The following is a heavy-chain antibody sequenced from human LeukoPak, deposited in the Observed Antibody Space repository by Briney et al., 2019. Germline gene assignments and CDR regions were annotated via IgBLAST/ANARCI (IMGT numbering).Heavy chain of an antibody. D-gene: IGHD3-10*01. Sequence: ASVKVSCKASGYTFTGYYMHWVRQTPGQGLEWMGWINPNSGGTNYAQKFQGRVTMTRDTSISTAYMELSRLRSDDTAVYYCARDYYGSGSPFLDPWGQGTLVTVSS. CDR2: INPNSGGT. CDR3: ARDYYGSGSPFLDP. CDR1: GYTFTGYY. J-gene: IGHJ5*02. V-gene: IGHV1-2*02.